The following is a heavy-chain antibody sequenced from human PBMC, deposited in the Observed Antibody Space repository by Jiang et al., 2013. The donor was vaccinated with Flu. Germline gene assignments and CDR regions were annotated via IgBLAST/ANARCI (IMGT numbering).Heavy chain of an antibody. D-gene: IGHD6-6*01. V-gene: IGHV5-51*01. J-gene: IGHJ4*02. CDR2: IYPGDSDT. Sequence: SLKISCKGSGYSFTSYWIGWVRQMPGKGLEWMGIIYPGDSDTRYSPSFQGQVTISADRSISTAYLQWSSLKASDTAMYYCARHLDGRSSSSFAGGVHWGQGTLVTVSS. CDR1: GYSFTSYW. CDR3: ARHLDGRSSSSFAGGVH.